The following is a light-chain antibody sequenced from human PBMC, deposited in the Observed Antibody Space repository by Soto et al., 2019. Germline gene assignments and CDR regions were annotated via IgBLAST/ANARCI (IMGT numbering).Light chain of an antibody. Sequence: ELVLTQSPGTLSLSPGERATLPCRASRSIASSYLAWYQQRPGQAPRLLVSGTSTRATGIPDRFSGSGSGTDFTLTISRLEPEDFAVYYCQHYGTSPFTFGPGTKVHIK. CDR1: RSIASSY. CDR3: QHYGTSPFT. J-gene: IGKJ3*01. V-gene: IGKV3-20*01. CDR2: GTS.